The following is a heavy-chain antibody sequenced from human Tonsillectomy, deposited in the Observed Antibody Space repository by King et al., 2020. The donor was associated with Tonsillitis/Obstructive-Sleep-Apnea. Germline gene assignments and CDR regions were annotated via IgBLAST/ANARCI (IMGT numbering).Heavy chain of an antibody. Sequence: QLVQSGGEVKKPGESLKISCKGSGYSFSTYWIDWVRQMPGKGLEWIGIIFPGDSDTKYSPSFQGQVTISADKSINTAYLQWSSLKASDTAMYYCARQGLPDGGYCDYVPDYWGQGTLVTVSS. CDR3: ARQGLPDGGYCDYVPDY. J-gene: IGHJ4*02. CDR1: GYSFSTYW. CDR2: IFPGDSDT. V-gene: IGHV5-51*01. D-gene: IGHD3-16*01.